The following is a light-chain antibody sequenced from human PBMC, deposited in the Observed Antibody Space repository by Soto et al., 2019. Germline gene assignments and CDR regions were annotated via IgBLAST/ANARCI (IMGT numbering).Light chain of an antibody. CDR3: SSFTSSRAYV. V-gene: IGLV2-14*01. CDR2: GVS. J-gene: IGLJ1*01. CDR1: SSDVGSYNY. Sequence: QSALTQPASVSGSPGQSITISCTGTSSDVGSYNYVSWYQQHPGKAPKLMIHGVSNRPSGVSNRFSGSKSGNTASLTISGLQAEDEADYYCSSFTSSRAYVFVTGTKLTVL.